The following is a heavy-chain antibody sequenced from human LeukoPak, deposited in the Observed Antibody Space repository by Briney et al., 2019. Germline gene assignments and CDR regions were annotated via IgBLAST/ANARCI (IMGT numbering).Heavy chain of an antibody. Sequence: GGSLRISCAASGFTFSSYAMSWVRQAPGKGLEWVSAISGSGGSTYYADSVKGRFTISRDNSKNTLYLQMNSLRAEDTAVYYCARRAGAYSHPYDYWGQGTLVTVSS. J-gene: IGHJ4*02. V-gene: IGHV3-23*01. D-gene: IGHD4/OR15-4a*01. CDR1: GFTFSSYA. CDR2: ISGSGGST. CDR3: ARRAGAYSHPYDY.